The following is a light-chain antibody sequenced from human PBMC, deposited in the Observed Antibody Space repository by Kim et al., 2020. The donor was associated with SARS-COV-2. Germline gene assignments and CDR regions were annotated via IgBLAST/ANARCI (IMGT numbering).Light chain of an antibody. Sequence: SSELTQDPAVSVALGQTVRITCQGDSLRSYYASWYQQKPGQAPELVIYGKNNRPSGIPDRFSGSSSGNTASLTIPGAQAEDEADYYCNSRDSSGNHWVFG. CDR2: GKN. CDR3: NSRDSSGNHWV. V-gene: IGLV3-19*01. CDR1: SLRSYY. J-gene: IGLJ3*02.